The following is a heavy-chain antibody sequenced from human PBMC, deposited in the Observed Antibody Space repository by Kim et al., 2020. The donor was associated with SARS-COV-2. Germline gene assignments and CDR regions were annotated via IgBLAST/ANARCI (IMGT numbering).Heavy chain of an antibody. CDR3: ARDTLKTTVTTIYYYYGMDV. V-gene: IGHV4-61*02. D-gene: IGHD4-17*01. Sequence: SETLSLTCTVSGGSISSGSYYWSWIRQLAGKGLEWIGRIYTSGSTNYNPSLKSRVTISVDTSKNQFSLKLSSVTAADTAVYYCARDTLKTTVTTIYYYYGMDVWGQGTTVTVSS. CDR2: IYTSGST. J-gene: IGHJ6*02. CDR1: GGSISSGSYY.